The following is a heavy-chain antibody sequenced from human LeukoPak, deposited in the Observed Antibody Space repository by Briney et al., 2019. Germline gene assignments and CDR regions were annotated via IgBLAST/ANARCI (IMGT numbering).Heavy chain of an antibody. V-gene: IGHV1-2*02. J-gene: IGHJ4*02. CDR1: GYTFTGYY. D-gene: IGHD5-24*01. Sequence: ASVKVSCKASGYTFTGYYMHWVRQAPGQGLEWMGWINPNSGGTNYAQKFQGRVTMTRDTSISTAYMELSRLRSDDTAVYYCARSRDCYYEHFDYWGQGTLVTVSS. CDR2: INPNSGGT. CDR3: ARSRDCYYEHFDY.